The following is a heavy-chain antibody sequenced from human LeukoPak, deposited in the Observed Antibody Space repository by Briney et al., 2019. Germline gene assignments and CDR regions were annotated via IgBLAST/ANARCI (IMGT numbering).Heavy chain of an antibody. V-gene: IGHV3-43*02. CDR3: ARESESSGWYDF. D-gene: IGHD3-22*01. CDR2: ISGDGGST. CDR1: GFIFHDYA. Sequence: PGGSLRLSCAAPGFIFHDYAIHWVPQPPGKGLEWVSLISGDGGSTFYADSVKGRFTISRDNSKNSLYLQMSSLRIEDTALYYCARESESSGWYDFWGQGTLVTVSS. J-gene: IGHJ5*01.